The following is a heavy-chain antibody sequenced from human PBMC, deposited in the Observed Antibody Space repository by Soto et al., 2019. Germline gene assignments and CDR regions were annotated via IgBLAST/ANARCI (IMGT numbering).Heavy chain of an antibody. J-gene: IGHJ4*02. Sequence: PGGSLRLSCAASGFTFSSYGMHWVRQAPGKGLEWVAVISYDGSNKYYADSVKGRFTISRDNSKKTLYLQMNSLRAEDTAVYHCAKGLVPAAKTSLNDYWGQGTLVTVSS. D-gene: IGHD2-2*01. CDR1: GFTFSSYG. V-gene: IGHV3-30*18. CDR2: ISYDGSNK. CDR3: AKGLVPAAKTSLNDY.